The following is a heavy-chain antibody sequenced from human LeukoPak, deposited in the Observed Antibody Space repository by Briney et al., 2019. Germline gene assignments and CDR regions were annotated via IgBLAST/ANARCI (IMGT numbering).Heavy chain of an antibody. D-gene: IGHD3-10*01. Sequence: PSETLSLTCTVSGGSISSYYWSWIRQSPGKGLEWIGYIYYSGSTNYNPSLKSRVTMSVDTSKNQFSLKLSSVTAADTAVYYCASITMVRGVTLVDIWGQGTMVTVSS. V-gene: IGHV4-59*12. CDR2: IYYSGST. J-gene: IGHJ3*02. CDR1: GGSISSYY. CDR3: ASITMVRGVTLVDI.